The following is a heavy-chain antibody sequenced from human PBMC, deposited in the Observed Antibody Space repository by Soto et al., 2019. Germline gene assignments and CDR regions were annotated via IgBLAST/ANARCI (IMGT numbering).Heavy chain of an antibody. Sequence: LSLTCTVSGGSISSYYWSWVRQPPGKGLEWIGYIYYSGSTNYNPSLKSRVTISVDTSKNQFSLKLSSVTAADTAVYYCARHGALDTAMVTEWFDPWGQGTLVTVSS. CDR1: GGSISSYY. J-gene: IGHJ5*02. D-gene: IGHD5-18*01. CDR3: ARHGALDTAMVTEWFDP. V-gene: IGHV4-59*08. CDR2: IYYSGST.